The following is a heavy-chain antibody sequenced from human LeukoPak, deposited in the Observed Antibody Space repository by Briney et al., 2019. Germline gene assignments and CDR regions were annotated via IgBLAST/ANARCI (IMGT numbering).Heavy chain of an antibody. CDR3: AIGGQSSVISAAGEGFDY. CDR1: GGSFSGYY. D-gene: IGHD6-13*01. V-gene: IGHV4-34*01. CDR2: IYHSGST. J-gene: IGHJ4*02. Sequence: SETLSLTCAVSGGSFSGYYWSWIRQPPGKGLEWIGEIYHSGSTNYNPSLKSRVTISVDASKNQFSLTLSSVAAAVTAVYCCAIGGQSSVISAAGEGFDYWGQGTLVTVAS.